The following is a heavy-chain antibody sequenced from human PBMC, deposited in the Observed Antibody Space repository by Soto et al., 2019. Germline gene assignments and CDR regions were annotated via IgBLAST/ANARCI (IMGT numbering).Heavy chain of an antibody. CDR2: LTGRGGNT. CDR3: ATDQSESDDYADDWVYFHY. J-gene: IGHJ4*02. Sequence: PGGSLRLSCAASGFTFSSSTMSWVRQAPGKGLEWVSALTGRGGNTYYADSVRGRFSISRDNSRNTLYLQMNSLRVEDTAVYYCATDQSESDDYADDWVYFHYWGQGTLVTVSS. V-gene: IGHV3-23*01. CDR1: GFTFSSST. D-gene: IGHD4-17*01.